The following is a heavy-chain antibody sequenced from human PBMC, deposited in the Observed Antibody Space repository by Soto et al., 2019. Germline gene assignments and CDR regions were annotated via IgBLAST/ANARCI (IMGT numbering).Heavy chain of an antibody. CDR2: ISGSGGST. J-gene: IGHJ6*02. D-gene: IGHD1-1*01. CDR3: AKVVRERDYHYYYGMDV. Sequence: GGSLRLSCAASGFTFSGYAMSWVRQAPGKGLEWVGFISGSGGSTYYADSVKGRFTISRDNSNNSLHLKMHSLRAEDTAVYYCAKVVRERDYHYYYGMDVWGQGTTVTVSS. CDR1: GFTFSGYA. V-gene: IGHV3-23*01.